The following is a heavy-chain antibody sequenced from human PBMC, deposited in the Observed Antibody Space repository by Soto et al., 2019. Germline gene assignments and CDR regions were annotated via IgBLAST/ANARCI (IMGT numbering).Heavy chain of an antibody. CDR3: AKGAEGGAYYGMDV. J-gene: IGHJ6*02. Sequence: GGSLRLSCAASGFTFSKYGMHWVRQAPGKGLEWVAVISYDGSNEYYADSVKGRFTISRDKSTNTLYVQMNSLRVEDTAVYYCAKGAEGGAYYGMDVWGQGTTVTVSS. CDR1: GFTFSKYG. CDR2: ISYDGSNE. V-gene: IGHV3-30*18. D-gene: IGHD3-16*01.